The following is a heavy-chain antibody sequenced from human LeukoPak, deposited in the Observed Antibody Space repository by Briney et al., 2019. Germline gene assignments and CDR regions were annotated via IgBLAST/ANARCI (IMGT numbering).Heavy chain of an antibody. CDR1: GFSFNNAW. CDR2: IKSKTDGGTT. J-gene: IGHJ4*02. CDR3: ARGGYYGDFDY. Sequence: GGSLRLSCAASGFSFNNAWMNWVSQAPGKGLEWVGRIKSKTDGGTTDYAAPVKGRFTISRDDSKKTLYMQMNSLKTEDTAVYYCARGGYYGDFDYWGQGTLVTVSS. D-gene: IGHD3-3*01. V-gene: IGHV3-15*01.